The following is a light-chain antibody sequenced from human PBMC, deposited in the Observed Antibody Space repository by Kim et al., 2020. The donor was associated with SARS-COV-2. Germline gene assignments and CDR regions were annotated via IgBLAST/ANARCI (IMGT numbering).Light chain of an antibody. V-gene: IGLV3-1*01. CDR2: QDI. CDR3: QAWDSSTVV. J-gene: IGLJ2*01. Sequence: SYELTQPPSVSVSPGQTASITCSGDKLGDKYACWYQQKPGQSPVLVIYQDIKRPSGIPERFSGSNSDNTATLTISGTQAMDEADDYCQAWDSSTVVFCGG. CDR1: KLGDKY.